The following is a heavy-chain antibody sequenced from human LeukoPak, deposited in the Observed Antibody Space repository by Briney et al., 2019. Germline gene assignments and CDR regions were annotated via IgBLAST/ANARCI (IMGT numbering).Heavy chain of an antibody. D-gene: IGHD3-9*01. CDR2: ISSSGST. Sequence: SETLSLTCTVSGDSISSGDYYWSWIRQPAGKGLEWIGRISSSGSTNYNPSLKSRVTISVDTSKNQFSLKLSSVTAADTAVYYCARDVHFYDILTGYTRYYMDVWGKGTTVTVSS. CDR3: ARDVHFYDILTGYTRYYMDV. CDR1: GDSISSGDYY. V-gene: IGHV4-61*02. J-gene: IGHJ6*03.